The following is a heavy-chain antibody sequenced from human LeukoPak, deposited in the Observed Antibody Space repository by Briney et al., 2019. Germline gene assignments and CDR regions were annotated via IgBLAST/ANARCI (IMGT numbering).Heavy chain of an antibody. CDR2: INPNSGGT. J-gene: IGHJ4*02. D-gene: IGHD3-3*01. Sequence: GASVKVSCKASGYTSTGYYMHWVRQAPGQGLEWMGWINPNSGGTNYAQKFQGRVTITRDTSISTAYMELSRLRSDDTAVYYCARDLGVTNIDYWGQGTLVTVSS. CDR3: ARDLGVTNIDY. V-gene: IGHV1-2*02. CDR1: GYTSTGYY.